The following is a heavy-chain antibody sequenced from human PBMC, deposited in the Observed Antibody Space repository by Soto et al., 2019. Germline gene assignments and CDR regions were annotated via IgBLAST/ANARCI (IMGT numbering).Heavy chain of an antibody. CDR1: GYNFTRFG. Sequence: QFQLVQSGAEVKKPGASVKVSCKASGYNFTRFGISWVRQAPGHGLEWVGWMGAHSGHTRQAQKFQGRLAMTTDASMIPGYIDLRSLTSDDTALYYCGSEGQHLAQEDSYLFYGMDVWGQGTAVIVSS. CDR2: MGAHSGHT. CDR3: GSEGQHLAQEDSYLFYGMDV. D-gene: IGHD6-13*01. V-gene: IGHV1-18*01. J-gene: IGHJ6*02.